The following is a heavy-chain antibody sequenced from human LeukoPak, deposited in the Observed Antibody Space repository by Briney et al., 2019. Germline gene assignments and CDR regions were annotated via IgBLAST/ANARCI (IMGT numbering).Heavy chain of an antibody. CDR2: INHSGST. V-gene: IGHV4-34*01. CDR3: ARHIKWFGESRNLFDY. CDR1: GGSLSGYY. Sequence: PSETLSLTCAVYGGSLSGYYWSWIRQPPGKGLEWIGEINHSGSTNYNPSLKSRVTISVDTSKNQFSLKLSSVTAADTAVYYCARHIKWFGESRNLFDYWGQGTLVTVSS. J-gene: IGHJ4*02. D-gene: IGHD3-10*01.